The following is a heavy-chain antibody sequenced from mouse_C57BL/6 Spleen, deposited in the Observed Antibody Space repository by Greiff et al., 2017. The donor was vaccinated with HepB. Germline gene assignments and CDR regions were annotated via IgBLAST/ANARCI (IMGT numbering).Heavy chain of an antibody. D-gene: IGHD1-3*01. J-gene: IGHJ3*01. V-gene: IGHV1-81*01. CDR3: ASIYQVAY. Sequence: QVQLKQSGAELARPGASVKLSCKASGYTFTSYGISWVKQRTGQGLEWIGEIYPRSGNTYYNEKFKGKATLTADKSSSTAYMELRSLTSEDSAVYFCASIYQVAYRGQGTLVTVSA. CDR2: IYPRSGNT. CDR1: GYTFTSYG.